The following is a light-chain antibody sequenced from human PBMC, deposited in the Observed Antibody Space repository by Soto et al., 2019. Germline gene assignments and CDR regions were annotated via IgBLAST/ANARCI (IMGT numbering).Light chain of an antibody. CDR1: KGISNH. Sequence: DIQMTQSPSSLSASVGDRVTITCRASKGISNHLAWYHQKPGQLPKLLIYAASILQSGVPSRFSGSGSGTDFTLTISSLQPEDVGIYYCQKFTSAPFTFGGGTKVEI. CDR3: QKFTSAPFT. V-gene: IGKV1-27*01. J-gene: IGKJ4*01. CDR2: AAS.